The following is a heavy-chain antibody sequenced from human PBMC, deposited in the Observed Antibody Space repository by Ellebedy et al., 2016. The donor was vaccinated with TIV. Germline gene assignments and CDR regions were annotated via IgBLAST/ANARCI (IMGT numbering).Heavy chain of an antibody. V-gene: IGHV3-9*01. D-gene: IGHD4-17*01. CDR3: AKGSTTMTRGCFDY. J-gene: IGHJ4*02. Sequence: PGGSLRLSCAASGFTFDDYAMHWVRQAPGKGLEWISGLSCNSCNVAYADSVKGRFTISRDNAKNSLYLQMNTLRTDDTAFYYCAKGSTTMTRGCFDYWGQGTLVTVSS. CDR1: GFTFDDYA. CDR2: LSCNSCNV.